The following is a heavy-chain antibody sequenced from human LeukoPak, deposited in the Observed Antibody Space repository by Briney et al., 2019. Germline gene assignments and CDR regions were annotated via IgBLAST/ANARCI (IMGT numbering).Heavy chain of an antibody. D-gene: IGHD5-24*01. V-gene: IGHV5-51*01. CDR2: IHPGDSDT. CDR3: ARRGTINEHPGC. Sequence: GESLKISCKAYGYSFTTYWMGWVRQMPGKGLEWMGIIHPGDSDTRYSPSFQGQVTISADKSINTAYLQWSSLKASDTAMYYCARRGTINEHPGCWGQGTLVSVSS. CDR1: GYSFTTYW. J-gene: IGHJ4*02.